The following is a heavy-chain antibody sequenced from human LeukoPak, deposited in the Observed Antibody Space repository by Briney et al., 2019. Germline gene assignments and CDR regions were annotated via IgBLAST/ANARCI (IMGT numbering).Heavy chain of an antibody. V-gene: IGHV4-59*08. Sequence: SETLSLTCTVSGGSITNYYWSRIRQPPGRGLEWIGYMYYGGSTDYNPSLKSRVTISADTSKSQFSLQLRSLTAADTAVYYCARHAFCGGDCYSNWYFHLWGRGTLVTVSS. J-gene: IGHJ2*01. CDR1: GGSITNYY. CDR3: ARHAFCGGDCYSNWYFHL. D-gene: IGHD2-21*02. CDR2: MYYGGST.